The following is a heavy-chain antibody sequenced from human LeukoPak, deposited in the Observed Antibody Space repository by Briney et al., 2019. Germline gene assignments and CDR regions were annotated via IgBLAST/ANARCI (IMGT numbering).Heavy chain of an antibody. J-gene: IGHJ4*02. V-gene: IGHV4-39*01. D-gene: IGHD5-18*01. Sequence: ETSETLSLTCNVSGASIRSGRNYWGWIRQSPGKGLEWIGSIYYSGSSSYNPSLQSRVSISVDTSKNHISLKVFSLTAADTALYYCARHVSGSAMMHYFDYWGQGNLVTVSS. CDR3: ARHVSGSAMMHYFDY. CDR1: GASIRSGRNY. CDR2: IYYSGSS.